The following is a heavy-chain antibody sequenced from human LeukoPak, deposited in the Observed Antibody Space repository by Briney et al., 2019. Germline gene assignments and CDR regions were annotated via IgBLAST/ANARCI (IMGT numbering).Heavy chain of an antibody. D-gene: IGHD6-19*01. CDR3: ARLLSPAAIAVAGYGGFFDY. Sequence: ASVKVSCKASGGTFSSYAISWVRQAPGQGLEWMGGIIPIFGTANYAQKFQGRVTITADESTSTAYMELSSLRSEDTAVYYCARLLSPAAIAVAGYGGFFDYWGQGTLVTVSS. CDR2: IIPIFGTA. CDR1: GGTFSSYA. V-gene: IGHV1-69*13. J-gene: IGHJ4*02.